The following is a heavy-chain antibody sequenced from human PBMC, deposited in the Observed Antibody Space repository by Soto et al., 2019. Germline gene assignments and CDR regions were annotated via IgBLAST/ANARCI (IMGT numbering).Heavy chain of an antibody. CDR2: INPTSGST. V-gene: IGHV1-2*04. D-gene: IGHD5-18*01. CDR3: ARGPMVDTAMVTQYYYYGMDV. Sequence: GASVKVSCKASGYTFINYYIHWVRQAPGHGLEWMGWINPTSGSTNYAQKFQGWVTMTRDTSISTAYMELSSLRSEDTAVYYCARGPMVDTAMVTQYYYYGMDVWGQGTTVTVSS. J-gene: IGHJ6*02. CDR1: GYTFINYY.